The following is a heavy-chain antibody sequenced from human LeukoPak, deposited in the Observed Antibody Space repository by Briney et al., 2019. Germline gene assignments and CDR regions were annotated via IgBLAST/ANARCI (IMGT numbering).Heavy chain of an antibody. CDR1: GFTLGSYA. D-gene: IGHD1-14*01. CDR2: VTGSGGST. Sequence: GGSLRLSCGASGFTLGSYAMTWVRQAPGKGLEWVSTVTGSGGSTYYADSVGGRFSVSRVNAEKTVYLQLNSLRSGDTAVYYCARAVCGGTNNRYNYFYMDLWGKGTPVTVSS. CDR3: ARAVCGGTNNRYNYFYMDL. V-gene: IGHV3-23*01. J-gene: IGHJ6*03.